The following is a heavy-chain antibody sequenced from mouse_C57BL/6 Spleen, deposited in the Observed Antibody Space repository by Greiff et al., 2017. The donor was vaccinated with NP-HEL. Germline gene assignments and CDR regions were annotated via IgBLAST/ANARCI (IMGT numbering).Heavy chain of an antibody. V-gene: IGHV1-42*01. D-gene: IGHD2-10*02. Sequence: EVQLQQSGPELVKPGASVKISCKASGYSFTGYYMNWVKQSPEKSLEWIGEINPSTGGTTYNQKFKAKATLTVDKSSSTAYMQLKSLTSEDSAVYYCARSGYGPYYFDYWGQGTTLTVSS. CDR1: GYSFTGYY. J-gene: IGHJ2*01. CDR2: INPSTGGT. CDR3: ARSGYGPYYFDY.